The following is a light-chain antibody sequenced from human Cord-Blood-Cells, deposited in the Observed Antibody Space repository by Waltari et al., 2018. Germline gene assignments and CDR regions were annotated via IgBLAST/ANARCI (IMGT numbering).Light chain of an antibody. CDR1: SSDVGGYNY. CDR3: SSYTSSSTLVV. CDR2: EVS. V-gene: IGLV2-14*01. Sequence: ALTQPASVSGSPGQSITISCTGTSSDVGGYNYVSWYQQHPGKAPKLMIYEVSNRPSGVSNRFSGSKAGNTASLTISGLQAEDEADYYCSSYTSSSTLVVFGGGTKLTVL. J-gene: IGLJ2*01.